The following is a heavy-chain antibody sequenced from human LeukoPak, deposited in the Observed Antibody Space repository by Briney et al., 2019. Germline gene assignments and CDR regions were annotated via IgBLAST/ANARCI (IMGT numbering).Heavy chain of an antibody. D-gene: IGHD1-26*01. J-gene: IGHJ4*02. V-gene: IGHV3-7*01. Sequence: GGSLRLSCTASGFTFSSYWMSWVRQAPGKGLEWVANIRQDGGLKHYVDSVKGRFTISRDNAENSLYLQMDSLRAEDTAVYYCAREIVGAIKSYFDYWGQGTLVTASS. CDR1: GFTFSSYW. CDR2: IRQDGGLK. CDR3: AREIVGAIKSYFDY.